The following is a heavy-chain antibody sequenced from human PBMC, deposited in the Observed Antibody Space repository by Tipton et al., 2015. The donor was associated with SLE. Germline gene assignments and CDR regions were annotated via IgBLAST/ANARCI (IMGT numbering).Heavy chain of an antibody. CDR2: VAFDGVNK. J-gene: IGHJ4*02. CDR3: ARDPREMITGIHFPDDY. V-gene: IGHV3-30*19. CDR1: GFTCSSYG. D-gene: IGHD1-20*01. Sequence: RSLRLSCAASGFTCSSYGMHWVRQAPGKGLEWVAVVAFDGVNKYYADPVKGRFTISRDNSKNTVYLQVNSLRAEDTAVYYCARDPREMITGIHFPDDYWGQGTLVIVSS.